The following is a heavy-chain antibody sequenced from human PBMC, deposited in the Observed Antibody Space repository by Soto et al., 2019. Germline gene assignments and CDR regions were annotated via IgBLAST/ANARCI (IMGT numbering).Heavy chain of an antibody. CDR2: INHSGST. J-gene: IGHJ4*02. Sequence: SETLSLTCAVYGGSFSGYYWSWIRQPPGKGLEWIGEINHSGSTNYNPSLKSRVTISVDTSKNQFSLKLGSGTTADTALYYCARRPQEESSCFDYWGQGTLVTVSS. CDR1: GGSFSGYY. D-gene: IGHD6-13*01. V-gene: IGHV4-34*01. CDR3: ARRPQEESSCFDY.